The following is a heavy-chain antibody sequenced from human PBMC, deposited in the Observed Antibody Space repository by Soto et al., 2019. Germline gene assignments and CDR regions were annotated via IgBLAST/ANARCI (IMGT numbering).Heavy chain of an antibody. Sequence: QVTLKESGPVLVKPTETLTLTCTVSGFSLTNTRMGVSWIRHPPGKSLEWLAHIFSNDEKSYSTYLNSRLTISKDTSKSQVVLTMTNVDPVDTATYYCARGIKYYSYGMDVWGQGTTVSVSS. J-gene: IGHJ6*02. CDR2: IFSNDEK. CDR1: GFSLTNTRMG. V-gene: IGHV2-26*01. CDR3: ARGIKYYSYGMDV. D-gene: IGHD5-12*01.